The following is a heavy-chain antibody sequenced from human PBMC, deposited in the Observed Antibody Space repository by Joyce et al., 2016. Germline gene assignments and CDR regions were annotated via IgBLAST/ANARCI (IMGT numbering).Heavy chain of an antibody. V-gene: IGHV1-69*06. D-gene: IGHD6-13*01. CDR2: LIPIIGSE. J-gene: IGHJ3*01. Sequence: QVQLVQSGVEVKKPGSSVKVSCKTSGGTFSNYNINWIRQAPGQGLEWLGGLIPIIGSENNSHKLQGRVTITADKSTNTAYLELGSLRSGDTAMYYCAREAPHSSSWGEGAFDVWGQGTMVIVSS. CDR1: GGTFSNYN. CDR3: AREAPHSSSWGEGAFDV.